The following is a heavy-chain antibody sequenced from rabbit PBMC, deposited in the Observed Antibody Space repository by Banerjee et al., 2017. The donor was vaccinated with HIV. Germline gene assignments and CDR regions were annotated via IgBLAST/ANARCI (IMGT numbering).Heavy chain of an antibody. Sequence: QEQLEESGGDLVKPEGSLTLTCTASGFSFSNKYVMCWVRQAPGKGLEWIACIYAGSDGMTYYASWAKGRFTISRTSSTTVTLQLTSLTAADTATYFCARGTSSSGFYSGSLNLWGPGTLVTVS. CDR2: IYAGSDGMT. CDR1: GFSFSNKYV. V-gene: IGHV1S45*01. J-gene: IGHJ4*01. CDR3: ARGTSSSGFYSGSLNL. D-gene: IGHD1-1*01.